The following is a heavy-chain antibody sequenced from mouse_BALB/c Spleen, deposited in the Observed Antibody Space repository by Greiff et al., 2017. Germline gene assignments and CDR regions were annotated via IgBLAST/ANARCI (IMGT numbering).Heavy chain of an antibody. D-gene: IGHD3-2*01. CDR2: IWAGGST. CDR3: DTRQRGHQFAY. J-gene: IGHJ3*01. V-gene: IGHV2-9*02. CDR1: GFSLTSYG. Sequence: QVQLKESGPGLVAPSQSLSITCTVSGFSLTSYGVHWVRQPPGKGLEWLGVIWAGGSTNYNSALMSRLSISKDNSKSQVFLKMNSLQTDDTAMYYCDTRQRGHQFAYWGQGTLVTVSA.